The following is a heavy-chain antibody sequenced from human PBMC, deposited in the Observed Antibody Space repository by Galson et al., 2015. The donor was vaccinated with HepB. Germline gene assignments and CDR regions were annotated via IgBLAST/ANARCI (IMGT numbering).Heavy chain of an antibody. CDR2: IKQDGSEK. Sequence: SLRLSCAASGFTFSTYWMSWVRQAPGKGLEWVAKIKQDGSEKYFVDSVKGRFTISRDNAKNSLYLHMRSLRAEDTGVYYCARYDFWTGSYQDYWGQGTLVTISS. V-gene: IGHV3-7*01. J-gene: IGHJ4*02. D-gene: IGHD3-3*01. CDR3: ARYDFWTGSYQDY. CDR1: GFTFSTYW.